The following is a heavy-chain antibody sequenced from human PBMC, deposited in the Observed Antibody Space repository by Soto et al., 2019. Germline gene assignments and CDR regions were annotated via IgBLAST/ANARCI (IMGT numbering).Heavy chain of an antibody. CDR1: GYSFTSYW. D-gene: IGHD1-26*01. J-gene: IGHJ6*02. CDR3: ARQEELWGSYRRSYYHYGMDV. CDR2: IYPGDSDT. V-gene: IGHV5-51*01. Sequence: PGESLKISCKGSGYSFTSYWICLVPQMPGKGLEWMGIIYPGDSDTRYSPSFHGQVTISADKSISTAYLQWSSLKASDTDMYYCARQEELWGSYRRSYYHYGMDVWGQGTTVIVSS.